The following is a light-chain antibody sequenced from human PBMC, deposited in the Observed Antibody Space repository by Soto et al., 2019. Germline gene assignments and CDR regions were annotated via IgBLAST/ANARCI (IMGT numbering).Light chain of an antibody. CDR1: QSISSW. CDR3: QQYNSPVLP. Sequence: EIQMTKSPSTLSASVEDRDTITCRASQSISSWLAWYQQKPGKAPKLLIYDASSLESGVPSRFSGSGSGTEFTLTISSLQPDDFSTYYRQQYNSPVLPFGGGTKVDIK. V-gene: IGKV1-5*01. J-gene: IGKJ4*01. CDR2: DAS.